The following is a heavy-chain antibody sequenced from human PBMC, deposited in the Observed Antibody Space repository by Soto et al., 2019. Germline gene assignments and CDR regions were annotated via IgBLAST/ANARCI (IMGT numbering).Heavy chain of an antibody. CDR1: GYSFTSYW. J-gene: IGHJ5*02. Sequence: PGESLKISCKGSGYSFTSYWIGWVRQMPGKGLEWMGIIYPGDSDTRYSPSFQGQVTISADKSISTAYLQWSSLKASDTAMYYCARRGMCGGDCPNWFDPWGQGTLVTVSS. D-gene: IGHD2-21*02. CDR3: ARRGMCGGDCPNWFDP. V-gene: IGHV5-51*01. CDR2: IYPGDSDT.